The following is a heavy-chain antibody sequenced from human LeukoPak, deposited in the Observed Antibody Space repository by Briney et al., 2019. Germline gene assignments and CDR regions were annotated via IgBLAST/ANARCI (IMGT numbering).Heavy chain of an antibody. CDR2: INTYNGNT. CDR3: ARLEVVVAGADYGMDV. D-gene: IGHD2-15*01. CDR1: GYTFTSYG. J-gene: IGHJ6*02. Sequence: ASVKVSCKASGYTFTSYGITWVRQAPGQGLEWMGWINTYNGNTNYIQKLQGRVTMTTDTSTSTAYMELRSLRSEDTAVYYCARLEVVVAGADYGMDVWGQGTTVTVSS. V-gene: IGHV1-18*01.